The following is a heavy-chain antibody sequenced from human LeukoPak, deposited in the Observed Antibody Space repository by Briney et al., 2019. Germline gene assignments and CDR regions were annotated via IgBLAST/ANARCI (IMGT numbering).Heavy chain of an antibody. J-gene: IGHJ4*02. CDR1: GFTFRTYA. D-gene: IGHD2-21*01. CDR3: ARDGWGWAQYDY. V-gene: IGHV3-23*01. CDR2: ITNNGDAR. Sequence: PGGSLRLSCTVSGFTFRTYAMGWVRQAPGKGLEWVAGITNNGDARNYADSVEGRFTISRDNSKSTVDLQMDSLRVEDTALYYCARDGWGWAQYDYWGQGNLVTVSS.